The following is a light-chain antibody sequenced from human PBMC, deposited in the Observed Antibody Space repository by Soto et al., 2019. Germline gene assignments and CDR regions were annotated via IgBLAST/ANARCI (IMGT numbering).Light chain of an antibody. Sequence: DIQMTQSPSTLSASVGDRVTITCRASQSNGWLAWYQQKPGKAPTLLIYRTSSLESGVPSRFSGSGSGTEFTLTISSLQPEDFATYYCKQCNSYEIFTFGPATTVDVK. V-gene: IGKV1-5*03. CDR2: RTS. J-gene: IGKJ3*01. CDR1: QSNGW. CDR3: KQCNSYEIFT.